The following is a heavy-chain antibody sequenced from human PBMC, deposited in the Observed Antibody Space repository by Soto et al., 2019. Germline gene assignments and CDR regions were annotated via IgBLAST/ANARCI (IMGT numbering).Heavy chain of an antibody. CDR1: GLTVSSNY. CDR2: IYSSGST. Sequence: GGSLRLSCAVSGLTVSSNYMSWVRQAPGEGLEWVSVIYSSGSTFYADSVKGRFTISRDSSKNTPYLQMNSLRAEDTAVYYCTRGPYGTGGDYYYGMDVWGQGTTVTVSS. J-gene: IGHJ6*02. CDR3: TRGPYGTGGDYYYGMDV. V-gene: IGHV3-53*05. D-gene: IGHD3-10*01.